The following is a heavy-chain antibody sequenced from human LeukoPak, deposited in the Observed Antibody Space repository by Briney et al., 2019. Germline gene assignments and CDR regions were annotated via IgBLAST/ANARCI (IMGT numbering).Heavy chain of an antibody. J-gene: IGHJ4*02. CDR1: GFTFSSYD. Sequence: GSLRLSCAASGFTFSSYDMHWVRQATGKGLEWVSAIGTAGDTYYPGSVKGRFTISRENAKNSLYLQMNSLRAGDTAVYYCARARSWETPLDYWGQGTLVTVSS. CDR3: ARARSWETPLDY. V-gene: IGHV3-13*01. CDR2: IGTAGDT. D-gene: IGHD1-26*01.